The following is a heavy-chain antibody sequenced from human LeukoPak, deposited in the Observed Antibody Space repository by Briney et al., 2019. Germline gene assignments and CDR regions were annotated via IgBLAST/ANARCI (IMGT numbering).Heavy chain of an antibody. D-gene: IGHD5-24*01. CDR3: ARDAGGDGYNYHY. J-gene: IGHJ4*02. CDR1: GFTFNEFG. Sequence: GGSLRLSCAASGFTFNEFGVHWVRQAPGQGLEWVALIWYDGSNKYYADSVKGRFTISRDNAKNSLYLQMNSLRDEDTAVYYCARDAGGDGYNYHYWGQGTLVTVSS. CDR2: IWYDGSNK. V-gene: IGHV3-33*01.